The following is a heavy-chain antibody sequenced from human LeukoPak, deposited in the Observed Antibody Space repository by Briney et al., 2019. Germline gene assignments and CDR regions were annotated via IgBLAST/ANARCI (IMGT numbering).Heavy chain of an antibody. Sequence: PSETLSLTCTVSGGSISGSHWGWIRQPPGKGLEWIMSLYSTGTTEYNASLESRVAMSVDTSKNQLSLKLTSVPAADTAVYYCVARPLTAPRAWFDPWGQGLLVTVSS. J-gene: IGHJ5*02. CDR2: LYSTGTT. CDR1: GGSISGSH. CDR3: VARPLTAPRAWFDP. V-gene: IGHV4-59*08. D-gene: IGHD5-18*01.